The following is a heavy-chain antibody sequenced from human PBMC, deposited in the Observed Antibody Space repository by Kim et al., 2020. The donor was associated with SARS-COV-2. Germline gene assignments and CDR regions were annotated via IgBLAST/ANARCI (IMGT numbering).Heavy chain of an antibody. J-gene: IGHJ6*02. CDR3: ARVYCSSTSCYFVGGLGYYYYYGMDV. D-gene: IGHD2-2*01. CDR2: ISYDGSNK. V-gene: IGHV3-30-3*01. Sequence: GGSLRLSCAASGFTFSSYAMHWVRQAPGKGLEWVAVISYDGSNKYYADSVKGRFTISRDNSKNTLYLQMNSLRAEDTAVYYCARVYCSSTSCYFVGGLGYYYYYGMDVWGQGTTVTVSS. CDR1: GFTFSSYA.